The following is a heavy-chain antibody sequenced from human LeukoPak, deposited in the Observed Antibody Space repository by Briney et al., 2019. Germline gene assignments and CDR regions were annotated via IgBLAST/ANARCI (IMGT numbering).Heavy chain of an antibody. CDR1: GDSISSSSYY. D-gene: IGHD1-1*01. CDR3: AREGTAGTNLNWFDP. CDR2: IYYNGDT. V-gene: IGHV4-39*07. J-gene: IGHJ5*02. Sequence: SETLSLTCTVSGDSISSSSYYWGWIRQPPGKGLEWIGTIYYNGDTYYNPSLKSRVTISVDTSKNQFSLKLSSVTAADTAVYYCAREGTAGTNLNWFDPWGQGTLVTVSS.